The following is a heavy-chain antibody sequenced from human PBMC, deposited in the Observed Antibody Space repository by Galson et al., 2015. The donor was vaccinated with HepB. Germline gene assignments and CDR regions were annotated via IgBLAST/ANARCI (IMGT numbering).Heavy chain of an antibody. J-gene: IGHJ4*02. Sequence: SLRLSCAASGFTFSSYWMSWVRQAPGKGLEWVANIKQDGSAKYYVDSVKGRFTISRDNAKNSLYLQMNSLRAEDTAVYYCVRDANIGAAGKLYDYWGQGTLVTVSS. CDR3: VRDANIGAAGKLYDY. CDR2: IKQDGSAK. CDR1: GFTFSSYW. D-gene: IGHD6-13*01. V-gene: IGHV3-7*03.